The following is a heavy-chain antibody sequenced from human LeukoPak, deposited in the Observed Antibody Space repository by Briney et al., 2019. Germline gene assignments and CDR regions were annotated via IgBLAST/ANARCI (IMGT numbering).Heavy chain of an antibody. CDR2: TNPSGGST. CDR3: ARDGASLAYYYDSSGYYS. Sequence: ASVKVSCKASGYTFTSYYMHWVRQAPGQGLEWMGITNPSGGSTSYAQKFQGRVTMTRDTSTSTVYMELSSLRSEDTAVYYCARDGASLAYYYDSSGYYSWGQGTLVTVSS. J-gene: IGHJ4*02. V-gene: IGHV1-46*01. CDR1: GYTFTSYY. D-gene: IGHD3-22*01.